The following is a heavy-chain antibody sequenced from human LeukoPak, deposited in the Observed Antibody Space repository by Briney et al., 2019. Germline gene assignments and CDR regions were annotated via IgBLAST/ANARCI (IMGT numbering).Heavy chain of an antibody. J-gene: IGHJ5*02. D-gene: IGHD3-10*01. CDR3: ASSPRGNMVRGVIITSWGGFDP. CDR2: ISAYSGIT. Sequence: ASVKVSCKASGYTFTSYGISWVRQAPGQGLEWMGWISAYSGITKYAQKFQGRVTMTTDTSTSAAYMEQRSLRSEDTAVYYCASSPRGNMVRGVIITSWGGFDPWGQGTLVTVSS. CDR1: GYTFTSYG. V-gene: IGHV1-18*01.